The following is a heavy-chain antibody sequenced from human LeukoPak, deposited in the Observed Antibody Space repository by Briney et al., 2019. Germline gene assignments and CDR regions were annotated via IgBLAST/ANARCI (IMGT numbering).Heavy chain of an antibody. D-gene: IGHD1-14*01. Sequence: RGSLRLSCAASGITLRSEAVSWVREAPAKGLERVSTISGGGVTTYYADSVKGRFTISRDNSKSTLYLQFNSLGAEVTAVYYCAKDSHAWNHHYFDYWGQGTLVTVSS. CDR2: ISGGGVTT. V-gene: IGHV3-23*01. CDR3: AKDSHAWNHHYFDY. CDR1: GITLRSEA. J-gene: IGHJ4*02.